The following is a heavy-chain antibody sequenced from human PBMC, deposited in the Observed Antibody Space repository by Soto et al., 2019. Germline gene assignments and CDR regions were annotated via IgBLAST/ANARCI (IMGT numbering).Heavy chain of an antibody. CDR1: GFTFSSYS. CDR2: IWYDGSNK. D-gene: IGHD2-2*01. CDR3: ARDRSASYWFDP. V-gene: IGHV3-33*08. J-gene: IGHJ5*02. Sequence: GESLKISCAASGFTFSSYSMNWVRQAPGKGLEWVAVIWYDGSNKYYADSVKGRFTISRDNSKNTLYLQMNSLRAEDTAVYYCARDRSASYWFDPWGQGTLVTVSS.